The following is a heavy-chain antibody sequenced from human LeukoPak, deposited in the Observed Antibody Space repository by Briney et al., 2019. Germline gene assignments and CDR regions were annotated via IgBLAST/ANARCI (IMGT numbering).Heavy chain of an antibody. CDR2: IRYDGGNK. D-gene: IGHD3-22*01. J-gene: IGHJ6*04. CDR3: AETNYYDSSGYAV. CDR1: GFTFSSYG. V-gene: IGHV3-30*02. Sequence: PGGSLRLSCAASGFTFSSYGMHWVRQAPGKGLEWVAFIRYDGGNKYYADSVKGRFTISRDNSKNTLYLQMNSLRAEDTAVYYCAETNYYDSSGYAVWGKGTTVTVSS.